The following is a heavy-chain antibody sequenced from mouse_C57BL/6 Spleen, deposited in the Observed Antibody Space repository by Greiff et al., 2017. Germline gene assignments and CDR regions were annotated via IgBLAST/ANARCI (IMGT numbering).Heavy chain of an antibody. CDR3: ARYNHYYGSSHAMDY. CDR1: GFTFTDYY. D-gene: IGHD1-1*01. J-gene: IGHJ4*01. Sequence: EVHLVESGGGLVQPGGSLSLSCAASGFTFTDYYMSWVRPPPGKALEWLGFIRNKANGYTTEYSASVKGRFTISRDTSQSILYLQMNALRAEDSATYYCARYNHYYGSSHAMDYWGQGTSVTVSS. CDR2: IRNKANGYTT. V-gene: IGHV7-3*01.